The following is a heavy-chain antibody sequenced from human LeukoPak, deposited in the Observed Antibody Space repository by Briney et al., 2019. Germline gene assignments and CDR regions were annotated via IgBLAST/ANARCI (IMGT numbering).Heavy chain of an antibody. D-gene: IGHD4-11*01. Sequence: GGSLRLSCAASGFTFSSYSMNWVRQAPGKGLEWVSSISTSSSYIYYADSVKGRFTISRDNAKKSLYLQMNSLRAEDTAVYYCTRVEETATTAAIIRKYSYYYYYMDVWGKGNTVTVSS. CDR3: TRVEETATTAAIIRKYSYYYYYMDV. J-gene: IGHJ6*03. CDR2: ISTSSSYI. V-gene: IGHV3-21*01. CDR1: GFTFSSYS.